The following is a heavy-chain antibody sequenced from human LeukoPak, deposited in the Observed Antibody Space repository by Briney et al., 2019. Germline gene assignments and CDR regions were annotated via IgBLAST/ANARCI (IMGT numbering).Heavy chain of an antibody. CDR1: GGSISSSNW. V-gene: IGHV4-4*02. J-gene: IGHJ5*02. Sequence: PSETLSLTCAVSGGSISSSNWWSWVRQPPGKGLEWIGEIYHSGSTNYNPSLKSRVTISVDKSKNQFSLKLSSVTAADTAVCYCASRGYCSGGSCYPHWFDPWGQGTLVTVSS. CDR3: ASRGYCSGGSCYPHWFDP. D-gene: IGHD2-15*01. CDR2: IYHSGST.